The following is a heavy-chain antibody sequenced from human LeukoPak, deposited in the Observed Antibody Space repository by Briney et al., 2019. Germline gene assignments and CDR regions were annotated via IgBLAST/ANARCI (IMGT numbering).Heavy chain of an antibody. Sequence: PETLSLTCAVYGGSFSGYYWSWIRQPPGKGLEWIGEINHSGSTNYNPSLKSRVTISVDTSKNQFSLKLSSVTAADTAVYYCARGITGTDYWGQGTLVTVSS. CDR3: ARGITGTDY. CDR2: INHSGST. CDR1: GGSFSGYY. D-gene: IGHD1-20*01. J-gene: IGHJ4*02. V-gene: IGHV4-34*01.